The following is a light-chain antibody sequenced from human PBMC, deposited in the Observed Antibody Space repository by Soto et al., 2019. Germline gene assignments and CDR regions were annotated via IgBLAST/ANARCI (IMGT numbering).Light chain of an antibody. CDR3: QQRSNWIT. CDR2: WAS. Sequence: DIVMTQSPDSLAVSLGERATINCKSSQSVLYSSNNKNYLAWYQQKPGQPPKLLIYWASIRESGVPDRFSGSGSGTDFTLTISSLQAEDVAVYYCQQRSNWITFGQGTRLEIK. V-gene: IGKV4-1*01. J-gene: IGKJ5*01. CDR1: QSVLYSSNNKNY.